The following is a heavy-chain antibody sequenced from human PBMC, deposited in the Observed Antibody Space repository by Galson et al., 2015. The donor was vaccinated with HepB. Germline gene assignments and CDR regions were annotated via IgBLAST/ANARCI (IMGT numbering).Heavy chain of an antibody. CDR1: GFIFSSYV. D-gene: IGHD2-15*01. Sequence: SLRLSCAASGFIFSSYVMHWVRQAPGKGLEHVSTIGSNGAITYHADPVKDRFTISRDNSKNTLYLQMSSLKTEDTAVYYCVKDLRLLSGRWGQGTLVTVS. CDR3: VKDLRLLSGR. CDR2: IGSNGAIT. V-gene: IGHV3-64D*06. J-gene: IGHJ4*02.